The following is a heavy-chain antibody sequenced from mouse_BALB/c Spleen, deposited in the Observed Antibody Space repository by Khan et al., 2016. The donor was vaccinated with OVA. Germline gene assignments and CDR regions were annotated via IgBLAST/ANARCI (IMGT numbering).Heavy chain of an antibody. D-gene: IGHD2-14*01. Sequence: EMQLQESGPSLVKPSQTLSLTCSVTGDSITTGYWNWIRKFPGNKLEYMGYIIYTGYTYYNPSLKSRISITRHTSNNQYYLQLNSVTDEDTATYYCARSTYRYACVYWGQGTLVTVSA. CDR3: ARSTYRYACVY. CDR1: GDSITTGY. J-gene: IGHJ3*01. V-gene: IGHV3-8*02. CDR2: IIYTGYT.